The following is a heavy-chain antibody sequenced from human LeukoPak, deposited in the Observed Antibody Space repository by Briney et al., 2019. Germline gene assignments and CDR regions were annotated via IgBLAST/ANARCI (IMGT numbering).Heavy chain of an antibody. J-gene: IGHJ4*02. CDR2: FDPEDGET. V-gene: IGHV1-24*01. D-gene: IGHD3-10*01. CDR3: ATVKRNYYGSGSYDY. Sequence: ASVKVSCKVSGYTLTELSMHWVRPAPGKGLEWMGGFDPEDGETIYAQKFQGRVTMTEDTSTDTAYMELSSLRSEDTAVYYCATVKRNYYGSGSYDYWGQGTLVTVSS. CDR1: GYTLTELS.